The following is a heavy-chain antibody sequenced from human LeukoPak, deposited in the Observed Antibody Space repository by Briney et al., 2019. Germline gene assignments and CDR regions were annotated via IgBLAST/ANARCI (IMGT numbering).Heavy chain of an antibody. CDR3: ARDEGGYTRYFDY. V-gene: IGHV4-61*02. D-gene: IGHD5-12*01. CDR2: IYTSGTT. J-gene: IGHJ4*02. CDR1: GGSISSGPYY. Sequence: SQTLSLTCTVSGGSISSGPYYWSWIRQPAGKGLEYIGRIYTSGTTNYNPSLKSRVTISVDTSKNQFSLKLSSVSAADTAVYYCARDEGGYTRYFDYWAREPWSPSPQ.